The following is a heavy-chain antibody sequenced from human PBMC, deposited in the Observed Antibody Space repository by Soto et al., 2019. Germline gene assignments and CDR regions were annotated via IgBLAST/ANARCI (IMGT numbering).Heavy chain of an antibody. D-gene: IGHD2-21*01. V-gene: IGHV3-30-3*01. CDR1: GFTFSSYA. J-gene: IGHJ6*02. CDR3: ARDLSCCGGDYYGMDV. CDR2: ISYDGSNK. Sequence: PGGSLRLSCAASGFTFSSYAMHWARQAPGKGLEWVAVISYDGSNKYYADSVKGRFTISRDNSKNTLYLQMNSLRAEDTAAYYCARDLSCCGGDYYGMDVWGQGTTVTVSS.